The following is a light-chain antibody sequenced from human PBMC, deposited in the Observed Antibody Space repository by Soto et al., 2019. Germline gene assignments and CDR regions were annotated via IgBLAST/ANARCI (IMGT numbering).Light chain of an antibody. CDR1: SSDVGSYNL. CDR2: EVT. V-gene: IGLV2-23*02. Sequence: QSVLTQPASVSGSPGQSITISCTGTSSDVGSYNLVSWYLQHPGKAPKLIIYEVTKRPSGVSNRFSGSKSGNTASLTISGLQAEDEADYYCCSYAGSSTFYVFGTGTKLTVL. J-gene: IGLJ1*01. CDR3: CSYAGSSTFYV.